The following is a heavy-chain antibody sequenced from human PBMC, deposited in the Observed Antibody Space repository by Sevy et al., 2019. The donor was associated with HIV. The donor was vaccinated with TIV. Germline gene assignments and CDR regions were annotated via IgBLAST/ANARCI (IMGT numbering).Heavy chain of an antibody. D-gene: IGHD3-22*01. J-gene: IGHJ4*02. CDR3: AREIYFYENSGFSYFDS. Sequence: SETLSLTCNVSVASVSSGKYYWTWIRQPPGKDLEWIGHVSYSGRTNYNPSLKSRVTISEDTSKNQFSLSLNSVTAADTATYYCAREIYFYENSGFSYFDSWGLGILVTVSS. V-gene: IGHV4-61*01. CDR1: VASVSSGKYY. CDR2: VSYSGRT.